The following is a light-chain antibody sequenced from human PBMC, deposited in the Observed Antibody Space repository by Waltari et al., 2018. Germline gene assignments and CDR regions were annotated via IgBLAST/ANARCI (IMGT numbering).Light chain of an antibody. CDR2: GAS. Sequence: EIGMTQSPAILSLSPGERATLSCRASQSVSSSLAWYRQKPGQPPRLLVYGASFRATDIPDRFSGSGSGADFTLTINSLEPEDVAVYYCQQNSKWPYSFGQGTKVEIK. CDR1: QSVSSS. J-gene: IGKJ2*03. CDR3: QQNSKWPYS. V-gene: IGKV3D-15*01.